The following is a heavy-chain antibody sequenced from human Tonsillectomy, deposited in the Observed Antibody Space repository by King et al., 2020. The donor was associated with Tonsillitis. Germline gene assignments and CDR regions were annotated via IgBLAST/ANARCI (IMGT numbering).Heavy chain of an antibody. CDR3: ARDRDNIVVGPAAVRRYGMDV. CDR2: ISYDGSNK. V-gene: IGHV3-30*04. CDR1: GFTFSSYA. D-gene: IGHD2-2*01. J-gene: IGHJ6*02. Sequence: VQLVESGGGVVQPGRSLRLSCAASGFTFSSYAMHWVRQAPGKGLEWVAVISYDGSNKYYADSVKGRFTISRDNSKSTLLLQMNSLRAGDTAVYYCARDRDNIVVGPAAVRRYGMDVWGQGTTVTVSS.